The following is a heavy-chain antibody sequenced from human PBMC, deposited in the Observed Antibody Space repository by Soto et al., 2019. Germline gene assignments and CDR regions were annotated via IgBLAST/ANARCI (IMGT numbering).Heavy chain of an antibody. D-gene: IGHD2-8*01. CDR3: ARVHCTNGVCYSYYYCGMDV. CDR1: GGSISSYY. V-gene: IGHV4-59*08. Sequence: SATLSLTCTVSGGSISSYYWSWIRQPPGKGLEWIGYISYSGTTNYNPSLKSRVTISVDTSKNQFSLKLSSVTAADTAVYYCARVHCTNGVCYSYYYCGMDVWGQGTAGTVAS. CDR2: ISYSGTT. J-gene: IGHJ6*02.